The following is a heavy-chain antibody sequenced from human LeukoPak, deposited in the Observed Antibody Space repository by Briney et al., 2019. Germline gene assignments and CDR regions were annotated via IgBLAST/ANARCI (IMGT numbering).Heavy chain of an antibody. J-gene: IGHJ4*02. D-gene: IGHD2-21*02. CDR2: IWYDGSKA. Sequence: PGGSLRLSCAASGFSFSTYGMHWVRQAPGKGLEWVAVIWYDGSKAYYADSVTGRFTISRDNSNNRVYLQMNSLRAEDTAVYYCARDYCSGDCYTPPLGFNYWGQGTLVTVSS. CDR3: ARDYCSGDCYTPPLGFNY. V-gene: IGHV3-33*01. CDR1: GFSFSTYG.